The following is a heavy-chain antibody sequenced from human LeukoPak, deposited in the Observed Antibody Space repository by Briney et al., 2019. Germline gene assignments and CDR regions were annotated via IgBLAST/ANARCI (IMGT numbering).Heavy chain of an antibody. Sequence: PGGSLRLSCAASGFTFSSYAMNWVRQAPGKGLEWVSAISGGGDITYYAGYVKGRFTISRDNSKNTLYLQVSSLRADDTAVYYCAKAHSGSFYSGIHWGQGTLVTVSS. CDR3: AKAHSGSFYSGIH. J-gene: IGHJ4*02. D-gene: IGHD1-26*01. V-gene: IGHV3-23*01. CDR2: ISGGGDIT. CDR1: GFTFSSYA.